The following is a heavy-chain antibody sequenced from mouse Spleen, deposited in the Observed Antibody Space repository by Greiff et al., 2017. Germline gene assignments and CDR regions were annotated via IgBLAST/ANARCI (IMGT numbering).Heavy chain of an antibody. Sequence: QVQLQQSGTELVKPGASVKLSCKASGYTFTSYWMHWVKQRPGQGLEWIGNINPSNGGTNYNEKFKSKATLTVDKSSSTAYMQLSSLTSEDSAVYYCARGGSSLYWYFDVWGAGTTVTVSS. V-gene: IGHV1-53*01. D-gene: IGHD1-1*01. J-gene: IGHJ1*01. CDR1: GYTFTSYW. CDR3: ARGGSSLYWYFDV. CDR2: INPSNGGT.